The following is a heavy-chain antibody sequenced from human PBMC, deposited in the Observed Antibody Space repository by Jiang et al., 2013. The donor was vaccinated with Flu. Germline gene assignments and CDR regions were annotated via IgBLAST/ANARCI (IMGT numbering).Heavy chain of an antibody. CDR2: IKSKTDGGTT. D-gene: IGHD6-19*01. V-gene: IGHV3-15*01. J-gene: IGHJ2*01. Sequence: VQCWSLGEAWSSLGGSLRLSCSVSGFTFSSYAMHWVRQAPGKGLEWVGRIKSKTDGGTTDYAAPVKGRFTISRDDYKKHAVSANEQPRKTXDTAVYYCTTGTYSSGWY. CDR3: TTGTYSSGWY. CDR1: GFTFSSYA.